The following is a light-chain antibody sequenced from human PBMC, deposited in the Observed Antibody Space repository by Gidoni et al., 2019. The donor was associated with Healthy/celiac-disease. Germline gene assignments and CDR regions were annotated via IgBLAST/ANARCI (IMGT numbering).Light chain of an antibody. CDR1: SSDVGGYNY. Sequence: PGQSITLSCTGTSSDVGGYNYVSWYQQHPGKATKLMSYDVSNRPSVVSTRFSGSKSGNTASLTIAGLQAEDEADYYCSSYTSSSVVFGGGTKLTVL. J-gene: IGLJ2*01. CDR2: DVS. CDR3: SSYTSSSVV. V-gene: IGLV2-14*04.